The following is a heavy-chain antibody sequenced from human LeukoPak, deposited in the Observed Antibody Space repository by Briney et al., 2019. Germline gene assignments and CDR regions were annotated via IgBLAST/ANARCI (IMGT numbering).Heavy chain of an antibody. J-gene: IGHJ4*02. CDR3: ARFYSYSSGWPSYFDY. CDR1: GFTVSSNY. V-gene: IGHV3-66*01. D-gene: IGHD6-19*01. CDR2: IYSGGST. Sequence: PGGSLRLSCAASGFTVSSNYMSWVRQAPGKGLEWVSVIYSGGSTYYADSVKGRFTISRDNSKNTLYLQMNSLRAEDTAVYYCARFYSYSSGWPSYFDYWGQGTLVTVSS.